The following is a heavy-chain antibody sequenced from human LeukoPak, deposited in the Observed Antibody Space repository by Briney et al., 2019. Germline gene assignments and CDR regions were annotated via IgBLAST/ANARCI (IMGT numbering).Heavy chain of an antibody. CDR3: ARHPKGPGTHDAFDI. CDR1: GYSISSGYY. CDR2: IYHSGST. J-gene: IGHJ3*02. D-gene: IGHD3-10*01. V-gene: IGHV4-38-2*02. Sequence: SETLSLTCTVSGYSISSGYYWGWIRQPPGKGLEWIGSIYHSGSTYYNPSLKSRVTISVDTSKTQFSLKLSSVTAADTAVYYCARHPKGPGTHDAFDIWGQGTMVTVSS.